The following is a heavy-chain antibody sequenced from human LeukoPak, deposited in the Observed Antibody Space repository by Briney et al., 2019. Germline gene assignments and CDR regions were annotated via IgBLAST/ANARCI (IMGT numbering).Heavy chain of an antibody. CDR2: IYSTGST. V-gene: IGHV4-61*02. Sequence: SQTLSITCTVSGGSISSGGYYWSWIRQPAGKGLEYIGRIYSTGSTNYNPSLRSRVTISVDTSKNHFSLKLSSVTAADTAVYYCARGDYYDSSGSWYWGQGTLVTVSS. D-gene: IGHD3-22*01. CDR3: ARGDYYDSSGSWY. CDR1: GGSISSGGYY. J-gene: IGHJ4*02.